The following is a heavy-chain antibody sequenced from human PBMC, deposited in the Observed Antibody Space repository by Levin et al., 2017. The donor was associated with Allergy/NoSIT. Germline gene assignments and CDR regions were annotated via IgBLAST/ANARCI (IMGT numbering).Heavy chain of an antibody. CDR2: INGDGSST. CDR3: SRDKRYSRTNCPRCFDY. Sequence: GGSLRLSCAASGFTLSGYWMHWVRQAPGEGLVWVARINGDGSSTAYADSVKGRFTISRDNARNTLYLQLSSLRAAATALFYCSRDKRYSRTNCPRCFDYWGQGTLVDVSS. CDR1: GFTLSGYW. D-gene: IGHD2-2*01. V-gene: IGHV3-74*01. J-gene: IGHJ4*02.